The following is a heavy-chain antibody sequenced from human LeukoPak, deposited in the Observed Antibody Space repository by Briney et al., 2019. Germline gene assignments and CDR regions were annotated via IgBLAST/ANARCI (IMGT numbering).Heavy chain of an antibody. CDR1: GLIFSSYA. D-gene: IGHD3-16*01. J-gene: IGHJ4*02. Sequence: GGSLRLSCAASGLIFSSYAMSWVRQAPGKGLEWVSAISGSGGSTYYADSVKGRFTISRDNTKNTLYLHRNSPRAEDTAVYYCAKDGGEWLPKYYFDDWGQGTLVTVSS. CDR2: ISGSGGST. V-gene: IGHV3-23*01. CDR3: AKDGGEWLPKYYFDD.